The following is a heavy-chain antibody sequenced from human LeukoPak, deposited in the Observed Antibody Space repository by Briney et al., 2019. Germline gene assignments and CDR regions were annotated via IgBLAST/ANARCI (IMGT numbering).Heavy chain of an antibody. J-gene: IGHJ4*02. Sequence: GASVKVSCKASGYTFTSYGITWVRQAPGQGLEWMGWISGNNGGANYPQKFEGRVTMTTDTSTSTAYMELRSLRSDDTAVYYCARLGFTYGQYYFDYWAREPWSPSPQ. CDR3: ARLGFTYGQYYFDY. D-gene: IGHD5-18*01. CDR2: ISGNNGGA. CDR1: GYTFTSYG. V-gene: IGHV1-18*01.